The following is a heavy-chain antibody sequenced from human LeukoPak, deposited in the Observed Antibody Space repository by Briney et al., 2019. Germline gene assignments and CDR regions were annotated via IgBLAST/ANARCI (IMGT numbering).Heavy chain of an antibody. CDR1: GFTFSSYG. CDR3: AKQLYDFWSGYSFYYYYGVDV. Sequence: GGSLRLSCAASGFTFSSYGMHWVRQAPGEGLEWVAVISYDGSNKYYADSVKGRFTISRDNSKNTLYLQMNSLRAEDTAVYYCAKQLYDFWSGYSFYYYYGVDVWGQGTTVTVSS. D-gene: IGHD3-3*01. CDR2: ISYDGSNK. V-gene: IGHV3-30*18. J-gene: IGHJ6*02.